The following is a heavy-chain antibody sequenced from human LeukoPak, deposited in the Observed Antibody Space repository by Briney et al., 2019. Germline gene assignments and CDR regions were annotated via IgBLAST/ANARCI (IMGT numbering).Heavy chain of an antibody. CDR1: GYTFTNYG. Sequence: GASVKVSCKVSGYTFTNYGISWVRQAPGQGLEWMGWISAYSGATNYAQKLQGRVTMTTDTSTSTAYMELRSLRSDDTAVYYCARDIFAGTMVRGVYDAFDIWGQGTMVIVSS. V-gene: IGHV1-18*01. D-gene: IGHD3-10*01. CDR3: ARDIFAGTMVRGVYDAFDI. J-gene: IGHJ3*02. CDR2: ISAYSGAT.